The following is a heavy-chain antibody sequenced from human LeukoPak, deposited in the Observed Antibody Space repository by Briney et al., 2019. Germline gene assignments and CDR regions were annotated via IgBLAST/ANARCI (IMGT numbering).Heavy chain of an antibody. CDR3: SRDPSRGIAAAGIDY. CDR1: GYTFTSYY. D-gene: IGHD6-13*01. CDR2: INPSGGST. Sequence: ASVKVSCKASGYTFTSYYMHWVRQAPGQGLEWMGIINPSGGSTSYAQKFQGRVTMTRDTPTSTVYMELSSLRSEDTAVHYCSRDPSRGIAAAGIDYWGQGTLVTLSS. V-gene: IGHV1-46*01. J-gene: IGHJ4*02.